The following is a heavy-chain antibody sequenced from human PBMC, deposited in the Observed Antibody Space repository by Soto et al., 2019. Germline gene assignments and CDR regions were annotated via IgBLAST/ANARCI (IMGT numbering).Heavy chain of an antibody. J-gene: IGHJ6*02. V-gene: IGHV6-1*01. Sequence: LSQTLSLTCAISGDSVSSNSAAWNWIRQSPSRGLEWLGRTYYRSKWYNDYAVSVKSRITINPDTSKNQFSLQLNSVTPEDTAVYYCARDVGSSLGYYYGMDVWGQGTTVTVSS. CDR2: TYYRSKWYN. CDR1: GDSVSSNSAA. CDR3: ARDVGSSLGYYYGMDV. D-gene: IGHD6-6*01.